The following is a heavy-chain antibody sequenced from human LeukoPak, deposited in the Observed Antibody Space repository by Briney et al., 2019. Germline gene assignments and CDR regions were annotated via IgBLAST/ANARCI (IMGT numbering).Heavy chain of an antibody. CDR3: ARDRRHLRGYFDL. CDR1: GFTFSDYY. CDR2: ISSSGSTI. V-gene: IGHV3-11*01. Sequence: GGSLRLSCAASGFTFSDYYMSWIRQAPGKGLECVSYISSSGSTIYYADSVKGRFTISRDNAKNSLYLQMNSLRAEDTAVYYCARDRRHLRGYFDLWGRGTLVTVSS. J-gene: IGHJ2*01.